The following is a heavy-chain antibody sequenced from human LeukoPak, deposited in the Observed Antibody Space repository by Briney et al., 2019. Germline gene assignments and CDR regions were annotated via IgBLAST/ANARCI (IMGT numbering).Heavy chain of an antibody. D-gene: IGHD3-10*01. V-gene: IGHV3-7*01. CDR3: AREEIGDYYGSGSLDY. Sequence: GGSLRLSCAASGFTFSIYWMSWVRQAPGKGLEWVANIKQDGSEKYYVDSVKSRFTISRDNAKNSLYLQMNSLRAEDTAVYYCAREEIGDYYGSGSLDYWGQGTLVTVSS. J-gene: IGHJ4*02. CDR1: GFTFSIYW. CDR2: IKQDGSEK.